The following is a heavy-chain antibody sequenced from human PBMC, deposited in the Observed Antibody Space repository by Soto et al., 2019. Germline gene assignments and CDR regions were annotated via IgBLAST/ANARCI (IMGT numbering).Heavy chain of an antibody. CDR3: ARGQLVWYGDLTPHHRDMDV. Sequence: QVQLQQWGAGLLRPSETLSLTCAFYGGSFDDFYWSWVRQSPGKGLEWVGEISHDGGTNYSPSPASRVSISVDTSKNQFSLHLRSVTAADTGLYYCARGQLVWYGDLTPHHRDMDVWGQGTTVTVSS. J-gene: IGHJ6*02. CDR2: ISHDGGT. D-gene: IGHD3-10*01. V-gene: IGHV4-34*02. CDR1: GGSFDDFY.